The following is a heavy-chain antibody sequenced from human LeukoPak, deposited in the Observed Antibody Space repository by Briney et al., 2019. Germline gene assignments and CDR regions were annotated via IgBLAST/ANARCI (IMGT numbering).Heavy chain of an antibody. J-gene: IGHJ4*02. CDR2: IYFTGTT. D-gene: IGHD3-10*01. CDR1: GGSISSSSYY. CDR3: ARGDHFASGSYHY. Sequence: EPSESLSLTCTVSGGSISSSSYYWSWVRQPPGKGLEWIGYIYFTGTTNYNPSLKSRVIISVDMSKNQLSLKLSSVTAADTALYYCARGDHFASGSYHYWGQGTLVTVAS. V-gene: IGHV4-61*01.